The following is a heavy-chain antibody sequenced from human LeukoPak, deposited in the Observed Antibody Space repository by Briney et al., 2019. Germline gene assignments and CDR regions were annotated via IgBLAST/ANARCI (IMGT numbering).Heavy chain of an antibody. J-gene: IGHJ3*01. Sequence: SETLSLTCTVSGGSISSSSYYWGWIRQPPGKGLEWIGYVYYSATTNYNPSLKSRVTISVETSKNQFSLKLTSVTAADTAVYYCATQLGIHGFDVWGQGTMVTVSS. D-gene: IGHD7-27*01. CDR2: VYYSATT. CDR3: ATQLGIHGFDV. CDR1: GGSISSSSYY. V-gene: IGHV4-61*05.